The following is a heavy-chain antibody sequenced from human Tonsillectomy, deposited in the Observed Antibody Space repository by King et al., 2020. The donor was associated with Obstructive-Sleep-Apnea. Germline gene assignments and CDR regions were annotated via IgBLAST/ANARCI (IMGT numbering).Heavy chain of an antibody. CDR2: INPNNGGT. V-gene: IGHV1-2*04. CDR1: GYTFTGYF. CDR3: AREAGNCTNGVCHDYGMDV. J-gene: IGHJ6*02. D-gene: IGHD2-8*01. Sequence: QLVQAGAEVKKPWASVKVSCKCSGYTFTGYFIHWVRPAPGQGLEWMGWINPNNGGTNFAQKLQGWVTMTRDTSISTAYMELSRLRSDDTAVYYCAREAGNCTNGVCHDYGMDVWGQGTTVTVSS.